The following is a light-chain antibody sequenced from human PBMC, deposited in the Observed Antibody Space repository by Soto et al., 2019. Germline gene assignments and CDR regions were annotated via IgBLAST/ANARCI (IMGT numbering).Light chain of an antibody. V-gene: IGLV2-14*01. CDR3: SSYTSSSSVV. CDR1: SSDVGGYNY. J-gene: IGLJ2*01. CDR2: DVS. Sequence: QSVLTQPASVSGSPGQSITISCTGTSSDVGGYNYVSWYQQHPGKAPKLMIYDVSNRPSGVSNRFSGSKSGNTASLTSSGLQGEDESDYYCSSYTSSSSVVFGGGTKLTVL.